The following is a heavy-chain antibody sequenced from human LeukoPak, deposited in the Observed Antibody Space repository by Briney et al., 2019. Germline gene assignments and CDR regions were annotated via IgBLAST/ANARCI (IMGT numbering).Heavy chain of an antibody. V-gene: IGHV3-48*03. CDR3: ARDRPYSSGYACYYYMDV. D-gene: IGHD3-22*01. J-gene: IGHJ6*03. CDR2: ISSSGSTI. CDR1: GFTFSSYE. Sequence: GGSLRLSCAASGFTFSSYEMNWVRQAPGKGLEWVSYISSSGSTIYYADSVKGRFTISRDNAKNSLYLQMNSLRAEDTALYYCARDRPYSSGYACYYYMDVWGKGTTVTVSS.